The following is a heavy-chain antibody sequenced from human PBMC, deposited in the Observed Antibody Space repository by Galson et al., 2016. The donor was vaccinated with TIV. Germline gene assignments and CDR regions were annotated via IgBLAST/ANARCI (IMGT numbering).Heavy chain of an antibody. CDR3: VRDRPSEDYYGD. CDR1: GWALCGVW. Sequence: SLSLSCASFGWALCGVWMTGVGEARGGGVGWVVCVCSKAAGGATDYGAPVKGRFTISRDDSGSTLYLQMNSLKTEDTALYFCVRDRPSEDYYGDWG. CDR2: VCSKAAGGAT. J-gene: IGHJ4*01. V-gene: IGHV3-15*05. D-gene: IGHD2-15*01.